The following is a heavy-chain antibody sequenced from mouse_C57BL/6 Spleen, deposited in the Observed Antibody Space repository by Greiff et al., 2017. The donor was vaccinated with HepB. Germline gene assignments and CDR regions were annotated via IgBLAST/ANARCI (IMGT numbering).Heavy chain of an antibody. V-gene: IGHV1-82*01. CDR1: GYAFSSSW. Sequence: QVQLQQSGPELVKPGASVKISCKASGYAFSSSWMNWVKQRPGKGLEWIGRIYPGDGDTNYNGKFKGKATLTADKSSSTAYMQRSSLTSEDSAVYCCARGPQSPLHDYWGQGTTLTVSS. D-gene: IGHD6-1*01. J-gene: IGHJ2*01. CDR3: ARGPQSPLHDY. CDR2: IYPGDGDT.